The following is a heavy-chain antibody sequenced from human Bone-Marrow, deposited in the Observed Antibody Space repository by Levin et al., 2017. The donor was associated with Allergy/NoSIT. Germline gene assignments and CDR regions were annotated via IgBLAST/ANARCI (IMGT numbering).Heavy chain of an antibody. V-gene: IGHV3-23*01. CDR1: GFTFDIYA. J-gene: IGHJ5*02. CDR2: ISGSGGTT. Sequence: GGSLRLSCAASGFTFDIYAMTWVRQAPGKGLEWVSEISGSGGTTYYADSVKGRFTISRDNSKNTLYLQMNSLRAEDTAIYYCAKDAVVAPGASMGWFDPWGQGTLVTVSS. CDR3: AKDAVVAPGASMGWFDP. D-gene: IGHD2-2*01.